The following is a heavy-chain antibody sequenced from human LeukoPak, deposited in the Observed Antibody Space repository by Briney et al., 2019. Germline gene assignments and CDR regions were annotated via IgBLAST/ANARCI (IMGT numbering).Heavy chain of an antibody. D-gene: IGHD2-21*02. Sequence: SETLTLTCTVSGGSISSYYWSWIRQPAGKGLEWIGRIYTSGSTNYNPSPKSRVTISVDTSKNQFSLKLSSVTAADTAVYYCAREAKPYRGDRGFDYWGQGTLVTVSS. V-gene: IGHV4-4*07. J-gene: IGHJ4*02. CDR1: GGSISSYY. CDR2: IYTSGST. CDR3: AREAKPYRGDRGFDY.